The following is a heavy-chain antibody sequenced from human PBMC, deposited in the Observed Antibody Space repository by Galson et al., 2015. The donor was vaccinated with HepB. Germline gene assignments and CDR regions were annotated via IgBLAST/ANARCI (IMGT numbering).Heavy chain of an antibody. CDR1: GGSISSSSYY. CDR3: ASPNSGSYYPLWY. V-gene: IGHV4-39*07. J-gene: IGHJ4*02. Sequence: SETLSLTCTVSGGSISSSSYYWGWIRQPPGKGLEWIGSIYYSGSTYYNPSLKSRVTISVDTSKNQFSLKLSSVTAADTAVYYCASPNSGSYYPLWYWGQGTLVTVSS. CDR2: IYYSGST. D-gene: IGHD1-26*01.